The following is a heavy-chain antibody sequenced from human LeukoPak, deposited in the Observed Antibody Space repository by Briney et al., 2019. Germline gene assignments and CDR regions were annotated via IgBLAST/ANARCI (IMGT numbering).Heavy chain of an antibody. J-gene: IGHJ6*02. CDR3: AVPSIAVAWSGLAHYYYYGMDV. CDR1: GGSISSSSYY. Sequence: SETLSLTCTVSGGSISSSSYYWGWIRQPPGKGLEWIGSIYYSGSTYYNPSLKSRVTISVDTSKNQFSLKLSSVTAADTAVYYCAVPSIAVAWSGLAHYYYYGMDVWGQGTTVTVSS. V-gene: IGHV4-39*01. CDR2: IYYSGST. D-gene: IGHD6-19*01.